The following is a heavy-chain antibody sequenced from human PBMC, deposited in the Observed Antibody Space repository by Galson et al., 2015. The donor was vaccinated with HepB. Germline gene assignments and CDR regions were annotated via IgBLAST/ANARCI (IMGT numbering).Heavy chain of an antibody. Sequence: SVKVSCKASGSTFTNYGLHWVRQAPGQRLEWMGWINAGNGDTKYSQKFQGRVTITRDTSASTAYMELSSLRSEDTAVYYCARTTAVGATNAFDIWGQGTMVIVSS. CDR3: ARTTAVGATNAFDI. CDR2: INAGNGDT. J-gene: IGHJ3*02. V-gene: IGHV1-3*01. D-gene: IGHD1-26*01. CDR1: GSTFTNYG.